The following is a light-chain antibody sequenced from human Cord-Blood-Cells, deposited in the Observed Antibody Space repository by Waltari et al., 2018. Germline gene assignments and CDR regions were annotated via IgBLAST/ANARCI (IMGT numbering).Light chain of an antibody. Sequence: QSALTQPASASASPGQSITISCTGTSSDVGSYNLVSWYQQHPGKAPKLMIYEGSKRPSGVSNRFSGSKSGNTASLTIAGLQAEDEADYYCCSYAGSSTVVFGGGTKLTVL. CDR2: EGS. CDR1: SSDVGSYNL. CDR3: CSYAGSSTVV. J-gene: IGLJ2*01. V-gene: IGLV2-23*01.